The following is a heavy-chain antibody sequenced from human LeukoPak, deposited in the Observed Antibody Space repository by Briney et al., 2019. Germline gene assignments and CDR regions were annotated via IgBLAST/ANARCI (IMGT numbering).Heavy chain of an antibody. J-gene: IGHJ4*02. Sequence: GGSLRLSCAASGFIVRNAWMSWVRQAPGKGLEWIGRVKSKTDGETTDYAAPVKGRFTISRDDSTNTLYLQMNSLKTEDTALYYCATPHGASLYYFDYWGQGTLATVSS. CDR2: VKSKTDGETT. D-gene: IGHD4/OR15-4a*01. V-gene: IGHV3-15*01. CDR1: GFIVRNAW. CDR3: ATPHGASLYYFDY.